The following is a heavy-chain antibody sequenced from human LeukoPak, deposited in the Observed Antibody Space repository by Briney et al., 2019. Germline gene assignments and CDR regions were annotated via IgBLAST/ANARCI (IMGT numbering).Heavy chain of an antibody. CDR2: ISYDGSNK. V-gene: IGHV3-30*18. J-gene: IGHJ4*02. CDR1: GFTFSSYG. CDR3: AKDRPTGILDY. D-gene: IGHD1-1*01. Sequence: PGGSLRLSCAASGFTFSSYGMHWVRQAPGKGLEWVAVISYDGSNKYYADSVKGRFTISRDNSKNTLYLQMNSLRAEDTAVYYCAKDRPTGILDYWGQGTLVTVSS.